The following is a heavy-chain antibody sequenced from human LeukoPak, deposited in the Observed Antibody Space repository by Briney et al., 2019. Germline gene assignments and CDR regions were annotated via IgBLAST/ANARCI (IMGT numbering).Heavy chain of an antibody. Sequence: GRSLRLSCAASGFTFSSYAMHWVRQAPGKGLEWVAVISYDGSNKYYTDSVKGRFTISRDNAKDSLYLQMNSLRAEDTAVYYCARGPSGYHNTGGQGTLVTVSS. CDR2: ISYDGSNK. D-gene: IGHD5-12*01. CDR3: ARGPSGYHNT. V-gene: IGHV3-30*04. CDR1: GFTFSSYA. J-gene: IGHJ4*02.